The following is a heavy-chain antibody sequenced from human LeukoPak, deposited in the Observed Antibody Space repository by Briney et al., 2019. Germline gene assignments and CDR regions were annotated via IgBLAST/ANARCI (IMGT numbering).Heavy chain of an antibody. CDR2: IYPGDSDT. CDR1: GYSFTSYW. V-gene: IGHV5-51*01. D-gene: IGHD2-2*01. J-gene: IGHJ5*02. CDR3: ARLPGYCSSTSCLGWFDP. Sequence: GESLKISCKGSGYSFTSYWIGWVRQMPGKGLEWMGIIYPGDSDTRYIPSFQGQVTISADKSISTAYLQWSSLKASDTAMYYCARLPGYCSSTSCLGWFDPWGQGTLVTVSS.